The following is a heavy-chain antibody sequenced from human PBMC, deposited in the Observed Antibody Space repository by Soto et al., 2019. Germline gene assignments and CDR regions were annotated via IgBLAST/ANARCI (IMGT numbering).Heavy chain of an antibody. CDR1: GFTFSRYA. J-gene: IGHJ4*02. Sequence: EVQLLESGGGLVQPGGSLRLSCAASGFTFSRYAMSWVRQAQGKGLEWVSAISGSGGSTYYADSVKGRFTISRDNSKNTLYLQMNSLIAEDTAVYYCAKGRNRIVVVPVYWGQGTLVTVSS. CDR3: AKGRNRIVVVPVY. D-gene: IGHD2-2*01. V-gene: IGHV3-23*01. CDR2: ISGSGGST.